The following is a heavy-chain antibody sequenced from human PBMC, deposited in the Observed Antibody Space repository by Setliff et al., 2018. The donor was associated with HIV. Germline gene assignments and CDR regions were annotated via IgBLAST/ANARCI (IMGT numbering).Heavy chain of an antibody. CDR1: GFTFSDYY. CDR3: ATSWRDGYPGDY. V-gene: IGHV3-11*04. Sequence: GGSLRLSCAASGFTFSDYYMSWIRQAPGKGLEWVSFISSSGSTIFYADSVKGRFTISRDNAKNSLYLQMNSLRAEDTAVYYCATSWRDGYPGDYWGQGTLVTVSS. D-gene: IGHD5-12*01. CDR2: ISSSGSTI. J-gene: IGHJ4*02.